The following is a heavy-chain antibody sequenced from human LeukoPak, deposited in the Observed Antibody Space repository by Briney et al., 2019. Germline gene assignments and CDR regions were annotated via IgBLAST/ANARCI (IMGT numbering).Heavy chain of an antibody. V-gene: IGHV1-24*01. CDR2: FDPKEGER. J-gene: IGHJ4*01. D-gene: IGHD3-10*01. CDR3: TTREIVVEPAQTSMVRGVLWRSDF. Sequence: ASVKVSCKVSGDTLTELSMHWMRQAPGKGLEWMGGFDPKEGERVYAQNFQGRFTMTEDTSSGTAYMELNSLRSEDTAVYYCTTREIVVEPAQTSMVRGVLWRSDFWGHGTLVTVSS. CDR1: GDTLTELS.